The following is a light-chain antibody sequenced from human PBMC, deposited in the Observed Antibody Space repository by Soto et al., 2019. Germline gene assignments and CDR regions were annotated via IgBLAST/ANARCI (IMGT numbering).Light chain of an antibody. CDR1: SSNIGSNT. V-gene: IGLV1-44*01. J-gene: IGLJ3*02. CDR2: TAG. CDR3: SSFTSTSTQV. Sequence: QAVVTQPLSASASPGQRVTISCSGGSSNIGSNTVAWYQHLPGTAPPRLIFTAGQRPSGVPGRFSGSKSGTSASLAISGLQSEDEADYYCSSFTSTSTQVFGGGTKLTVL.